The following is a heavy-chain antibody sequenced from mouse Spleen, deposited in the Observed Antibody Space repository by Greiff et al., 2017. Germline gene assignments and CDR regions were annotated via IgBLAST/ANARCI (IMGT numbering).Heavy chain of an antibody. CDR2: IYPGRGIT. V-gene: IGHV1-55*01. Sequence: VQLQQSGAGLVKPGASVKMSCKASGYTFTSYWINWVKQRPGQGLEWIGDIYPGRGITNYNEKFKSKATLTLDTSSSTAYMQLSSLTSEDSAVYYCSRGVYGNYVGWYFDVWGAGTTVTVSS. J-gene: IGHJ1*01. CDR3: SRGVYGNYVGWYFDV. D-gene: IGHD2-1*01. CDR1: GYTFTSYW.